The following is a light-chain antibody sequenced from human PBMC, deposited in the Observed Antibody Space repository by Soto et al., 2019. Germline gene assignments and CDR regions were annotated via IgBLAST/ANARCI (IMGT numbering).Light chain of an antibody. CDR2: DAS. CDR1: QSISSW. V-gene: IGKV1-5*01. Sequence: DIQMTQSPSTLSASVGDRVTITCRASQSISSWLAWYQQKPGKAPKLLIYDASSLESRVASRFIGSGSGTEFTLTISSLQPYDLAAYYCQQYNSYSPLTVGGGTKVEIK. J-gene: IGKJ4*01. CDR3: QQYNSYSPLT.